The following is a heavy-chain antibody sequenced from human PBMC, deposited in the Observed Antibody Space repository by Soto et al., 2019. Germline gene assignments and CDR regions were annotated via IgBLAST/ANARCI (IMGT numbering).Heavy chain of an antibody. D-gene: IGHD2-2*02. V-gene: IGHV4-30-4*01. CDR2: IYYSEST. J-gene: IGHJ5*02. Sequence: TLPLSCTVSVGSSISGDYYWSWILQPPGKCLEWIGYIYYSESTYYNPSLKSRVTISVDTSKNQFSLTLTSVTAADTAMYYCARTKYCTNTSCYRGRNNWFDPWGPGTLVTVSS. CDR1: VGSSISGDYY. CDR3: ARTKYCTNTSCYRGRNNWFDP.